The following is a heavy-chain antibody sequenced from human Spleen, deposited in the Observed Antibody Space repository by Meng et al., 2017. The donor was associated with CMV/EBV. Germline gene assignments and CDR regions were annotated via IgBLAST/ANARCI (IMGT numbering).Heavy chain of an antibody. CDR2: ISAYNDDT. D-gene: IGHD2-2*01. CDR1: FTDEG. Sequence: FTDEGISGVRQAPGQGPEWVGWISAYNDDTNNARHLRGRVTMTTDTSTTTAYMELRSLRSDDTAVYYCARDLQYCGSTSCYDDCFDPWGQGTLVTVSS. V-gene: IGHV1-18*01. CDR3: ARDLQYCGSTSCYDDCFDP. J-gene: IGHJ5*02.